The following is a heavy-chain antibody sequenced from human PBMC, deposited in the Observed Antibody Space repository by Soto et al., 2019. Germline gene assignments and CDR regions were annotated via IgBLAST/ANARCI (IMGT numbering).Heavy chain of an antibody. V-gene: IGHV1-46*03. Sequence: DSVKIDCKASGYTFTSYYMHGVRQAPGQGLEWMGIINPSGGSTSYAQKFQGRVTMTRDTSTSTVYMELSSLRSEDTAVYYCASRGDYGDFDYWGQGTLVTVSS. CDR3: ASRGDYGDFDY. CDR2: INPSGGST. D-gene: IGHD4-17*01. CDR1: GYTFTSYY. J-gene: IGHJ4*02.